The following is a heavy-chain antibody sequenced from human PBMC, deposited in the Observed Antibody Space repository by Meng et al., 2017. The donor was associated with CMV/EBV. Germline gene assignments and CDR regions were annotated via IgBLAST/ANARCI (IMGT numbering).Heavy chain of an antibody. V-gene: IGHV4-39*07. Sequence: LQLQQAGPGLVKQSETLALTCAVSGDSINSDNNIWGWIRQSPGKGLEWIASIYYSKSTYYNPSLKSRVAIAVDTSKNQFSLRLSSVTAADTAVYYCVRHVMWFTRNAHWGQGTLVTVSS. CDR2: IYYSKST. CDR1: GDSINSDNNI. J-gene: IGHJ4*02. D-gene: IGHD2-21*01. CDR3: VRHVMWFTRNAH.